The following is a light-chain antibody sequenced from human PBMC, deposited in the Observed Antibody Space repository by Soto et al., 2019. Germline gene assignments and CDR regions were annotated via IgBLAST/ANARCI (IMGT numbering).Light chain of an antibody. J-gene: IGLJ2*01. V-gene: IGLV2-14*01. CDR1: SSDVGGYNY. Sequence: QSALTQPDSVSGSPGQSITISCTGTSSDVGGYNYVSWYQQHPGKAPKLMIYDVSNRPSGVSNRFSGSKSGNTASLTISGLQAEDEADYYCSSYTSSSTLVFGGGTKVTVL. CDR3: SSYTSSSTLV. CDR2: DVS.